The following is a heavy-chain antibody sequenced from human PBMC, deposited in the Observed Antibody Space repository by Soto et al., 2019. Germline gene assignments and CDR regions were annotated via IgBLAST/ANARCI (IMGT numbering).Heavy chain of an antibody. V-gene: IGHV3-21*01. CDR2: ISSSSSYI. CDR1: GFTFSSYS. CDR3: ARVLNRFEYSSYLGWFDP. D-gene: IGHD6-6*01. J-gene: IGHJ5*02. Sequence: NPGGSLRLSCAASGFTFSSYSMNWVRQAPGKGLEWVSSISSSSSYIYYADSVKGRFTISRDNAKNSLYLQMNSLRAEDTAVYYCARVLNRFEYSSYLGWFDPWGQGTLVTVSS.